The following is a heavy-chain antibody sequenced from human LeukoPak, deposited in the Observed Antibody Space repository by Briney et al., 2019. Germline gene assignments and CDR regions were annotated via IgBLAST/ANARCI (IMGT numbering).Heavy chain of an antibody. CDR3: AAAGLPPISYYYGMDV. V-gene: IGHV3-23*01. D-gene: IGHD6-13*01. CDR2: ISGSGDNT. CDR1: GFTFSSYA. Sequence: GGSLRLSCAASGFTFSSYAMTWVRQAPGKGLEWVSGISGSGDNTYYADSVKGRFTISRDNSKHTLYLQMNSLRAEDTAVYDCAAAGLPPISYYYGMDVWGQGTTVTVSS. J-gene: IGHJ6*02.